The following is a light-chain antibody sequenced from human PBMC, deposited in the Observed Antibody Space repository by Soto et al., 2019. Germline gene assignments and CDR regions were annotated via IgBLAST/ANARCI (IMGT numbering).Light chain of an antibody. CDR2: EGT. J-gene: IGLJ7*01. CDR3: CSYATSGVV. Sequence: QSVLTQPASVSASPGQSITISCTATSNDVGFSKFVSWYQQQPGKSPQVLVYEGTKRPSGVSLRFSGSHSVNAASLTISDIHIEAEADYYCCSYATSGVVFGGGTQLTVL. V-gene: IGLV2-23*01. CDR1: SNDVGFSKF.